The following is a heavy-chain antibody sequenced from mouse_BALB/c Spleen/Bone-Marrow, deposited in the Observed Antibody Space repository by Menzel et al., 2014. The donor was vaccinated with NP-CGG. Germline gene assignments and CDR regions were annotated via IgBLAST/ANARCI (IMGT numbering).Heavy chain of an antibody. D-gene: IGHD4-1*01. V-gene: IGHV5-17*02. CDR3: ARGGNWDDFDV. Sequence: EVQLVESGGGLVQPGGSRKLSCAASGFTFSSFGMHRVRQAPERGLEWVAYISSGSTSIFYSDTVRGRFTISRDNPKNTLFLQMTSLTSEDTAMYYCARGGNWDDFDVWGAGTTVTVSS. CDR2: ISSGSTSI. J-gene: IGHJ1*01. CDR1: GFTFSSFG.